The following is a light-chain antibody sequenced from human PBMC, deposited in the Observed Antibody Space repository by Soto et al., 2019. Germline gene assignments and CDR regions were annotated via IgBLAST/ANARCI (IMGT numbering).Light chain of an antibody. CDR1: SSDVGTYNL. CDR3: CSYAPSRTLL. CDR2: EGN. V-gene: IGLV2-23*01. Sequence: QSVLTQPASVSGSPGESITISCTGTSSDVGTYNLVTWYQQHPGRVPKLILYEGNKRPSGVSSRFSASKSGNTDSLTISGLQAEDEADYFCCSYAPSRTLLFGGGTQLTVL. J-gene: IGLJ2*01.